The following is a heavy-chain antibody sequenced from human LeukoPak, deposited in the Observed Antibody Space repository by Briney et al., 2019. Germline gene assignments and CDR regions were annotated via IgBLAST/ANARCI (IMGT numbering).Heavy chain of an antibody. CDR1: GFTFSSYS. CDR2: ISSSSSYI. CDR3: ARDMRDYMDYYYSSMDV. V-gene: IGHV3-21*01. Sequence: PGESLRLSCAASGFTFSSYSMNWVRQAPGKGLEWVSSISSSSSYIYYADSVKGRFTISRDNAKNSLHLQMNSLRAEDTAVYYCARDMRDYMDYYYSSMDVWGKGTTVTVSS. D-gene: IGHD4-11*01. J-gene: IGHJ6*03.